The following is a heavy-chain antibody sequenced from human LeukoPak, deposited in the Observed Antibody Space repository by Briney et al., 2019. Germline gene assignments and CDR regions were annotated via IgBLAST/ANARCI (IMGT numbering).Heavy chain of an antibody. CDR2: INPNSGGT. CDR3: ARVVGITIFGVPNSRFDP. D-gene: IGHD3-3*01. V-gene: IGHV1-2*02. Sequence: ASVKVSCKASGYTFTGYYMHWVRQAPGQGLEWMGWINPNSGGTNYAQKFQGRVTMTRDTSISTAYMELSRLRSDDTAVYYCARVVGITIFGVPNSRFDPWGQGTLVTVSS. J-gene: IGHJ5*02. CDR1: GYTFTGYY.